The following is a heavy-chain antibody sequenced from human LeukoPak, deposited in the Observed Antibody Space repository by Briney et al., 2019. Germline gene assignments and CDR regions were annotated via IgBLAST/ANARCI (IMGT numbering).Heavy chain of an antibody. J-gene: IGHJ4*02. V-gene: IGHV3-21*01. D-gene: IGHD6-13*01. CDR2: ISSSSSYI. Sequence: GGSLRLSCAASGSTFSSYSMNWVRQAPGKGLEWVSSISSSSSYIYYADSVKGRFTISRDNAKNSLYLQMNSLRAEDTAVYYCARDLHSRPFGYWGQGTLVTVSS. CDR3: ARDLHSRPFGY. CDR1: GSTFSSYS.